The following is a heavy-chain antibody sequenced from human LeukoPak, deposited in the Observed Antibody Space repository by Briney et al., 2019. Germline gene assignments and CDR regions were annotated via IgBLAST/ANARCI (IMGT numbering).Heavy chain of an antibody. Sequence: GGSLRLSCAASGFTFSSWMTWVRQAPGKGLAWVASINQDGGEIHYLDSVTGRFTISRDNAKNSLYLQMNSLTAEDTAVHYCVRAHHPGGWFDPWGQGTLVTVSS. D-gene: IGHD3-10*01. CDR2: INQDGGEI. CDR3: VRAHHPGGWFDP. CDR1: GFTFSSW. J-gene: IGHJ5*02. V-gene: IGHV3-7*04.